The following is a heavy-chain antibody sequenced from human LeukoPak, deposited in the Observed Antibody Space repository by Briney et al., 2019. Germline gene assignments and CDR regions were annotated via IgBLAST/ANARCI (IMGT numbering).Heavy chain of an antibody. V-gene: IGHV4-38-2*01. CDR1: GYSLGSGFY. CDR3: ATGRYSGSVDY. D-gene: IGHD1-26*01. J-gene: IGHJ4*02. Sequence: SETLSLACAVSGYSLGSGFYCGWVRPPPGKGLEWIGNMYHTGTIYYNPSLRSRLTISEDTSKSHFSLTVDSVTAADTAVYYCATGRYSGSVDYWGQGILVTVSS. CDR2: MYHTGTI.